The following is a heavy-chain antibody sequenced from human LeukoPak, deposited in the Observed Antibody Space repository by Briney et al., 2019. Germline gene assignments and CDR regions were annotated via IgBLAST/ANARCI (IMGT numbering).Heavy chain of an antibody. Sequence: GGSLRLPCAASGFTFSSYAMHWVRQAPGKGLEWVAVISYDGSNKYYADSVKGRFTISRDNSKNTLYLQTNSLRAEDTAVYYCAKDLIGYGDYGFDPWGQGTLVTVSS. CDR1: GFTFSSYA. V-gene: IGHV3-30-3*01. CDR2: ISYDGSNK. CDR3: AKDLIGYGDYGFDP. D-gene: IGHD4-17*01. J-gene: IGHJ5*02.